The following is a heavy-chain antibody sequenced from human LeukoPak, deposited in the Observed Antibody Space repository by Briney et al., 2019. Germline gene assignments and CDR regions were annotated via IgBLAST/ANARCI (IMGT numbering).Heavy chain of an antibody. CDR2: IWYDGINK. V-gene: IGHV3-33*01. CDR3: TRERKSGIAAFDY. J-gene: IGHJ4*02. CDR1: GFTFSSYG. D-gene: IGHD6-13*01. Sequence: GGSLRLSCAASGFTFSSYGMHWVRQAPGKGLEWVAVIWYDGINKFHADSVRGRFTISRDNSKNTVYLQMNSLRAEDTAVYYCTRERKSGIAAFDYWGQGALVTVSS.